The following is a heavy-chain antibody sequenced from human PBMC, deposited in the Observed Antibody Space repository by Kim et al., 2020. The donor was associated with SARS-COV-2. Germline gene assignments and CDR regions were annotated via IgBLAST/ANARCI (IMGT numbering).Heavy chain of an antibody. V-gene: IGHV1-46*01. J-gene: IGHJ4*02. CDR2: IKPSGGST. Sequence: ASVKVSCKASGYTFTSYYIHWVRQAPGQGPEWMGIIKPSGGSTSYAQNFQGRVTMTRDTSTSTVYMELRSLRSEDTAVYYCARRDFTGTTAYFDYWGQGT. D-gene: IGHD1-1*01. CDR1: GYTFTSYY. CDR3: ARRDFTGTTAYFDY.